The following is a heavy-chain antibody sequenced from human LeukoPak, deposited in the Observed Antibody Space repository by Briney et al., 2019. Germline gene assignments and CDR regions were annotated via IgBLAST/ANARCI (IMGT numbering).Heavy chain of an antibody. CDR2: IYTSGST. CDR1: GGSISSYY. J-gene: IGHJ4*02. Sequence: SETLSLTCTVSGGSISSYYWSWIRQPAGKGLEWIGRIYTSGSTNYNPSLKSRVTISVDTSKNQFSLKLSSVTAADTAVYYCARGRGRTYYYDSSGYYYWAYWGQGTLVTVSS. D-gene: IGHD3-22*01. CDR3: ARGRGRTYYYDSSGYYYWAY. V-gene: IGHV4-4*07.